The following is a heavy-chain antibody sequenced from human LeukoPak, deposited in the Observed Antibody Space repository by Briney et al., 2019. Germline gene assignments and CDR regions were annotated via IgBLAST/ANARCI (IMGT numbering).Heavy chain of an antibody. V-gene: IGHV4-39*01. J-gene: IGHJ5*02. CDR2: VYSGGSA. CDR3: ARHESGTGFDP. CDR1: GASISGPTSC. Sequence: SETLSLTCTVSGASISGPTSCWCWIRQPPGKGLEWIASVYSGGSAYYNPSLKSRVIISVDTSNNKFSLRLTSVTAADTAMYYCARHESGTGFDPWGQGTLVTVSS. D-gene: IGHD5-12*01.